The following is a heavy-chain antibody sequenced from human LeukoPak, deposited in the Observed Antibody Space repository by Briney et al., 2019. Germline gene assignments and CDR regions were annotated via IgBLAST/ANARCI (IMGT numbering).Heavy chain of an antibody. J-gene: IGHJ6*02. Sequence: GGSLRLSCAASGFTFDDYTMHWVRQAPGKGLEWVSLISWDGGSTYYADSVKGRFTISRDNSKNSLYPQMNSLRTEDTALYYCAKDKIAAAPTYYYYYGMDVWGQGTTVTVSS. CDR1: GFTFDDYT. V-gene: IGHV3-43*01. CDR3: AKDKIAAAPTYYYYYGMDV. D-gene: IGHD6-13*01. CDR2: ISWDGGST.